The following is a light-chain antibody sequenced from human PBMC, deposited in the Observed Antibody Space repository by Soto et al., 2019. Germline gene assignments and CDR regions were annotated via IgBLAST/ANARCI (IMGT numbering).Light chain of an antibody. CDR1: QSVSSN. V-gene: IGKV3-15*01. J-gene: IGKJ1*01. CDR3: QQYNNWPPWT. Sequence: EIVMTQSPATLSVSPGERATLSCSASQSVSSNLAWYQQKPGQAPRLLIYGASTRATGIPARFSGSGSGTEFTLTISSLQSEDFAVYYCQQYNNWPPWTFGQGTNVELK. CDR2: GAS.